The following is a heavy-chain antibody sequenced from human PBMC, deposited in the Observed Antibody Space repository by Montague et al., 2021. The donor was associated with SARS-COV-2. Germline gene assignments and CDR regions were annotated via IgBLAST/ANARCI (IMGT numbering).Heavy chain of an antibody. CDR3: ARERWAVGVSFDY. CDR1: GDSVSSNSPT. D-gene: IGHD1-26*01. V-gene: IGHV6-1*01. CDR2: TYYRSGWSN. Sequence: CAISGDSVSSNSPTRHWNRQSPSRRLEWLGRTYYRSGWSNDYAVSVRSRIIINPDTSTNQFSLQLSSVTPEDTAVYFCARERWAVGVSFDYWGQGTLVTVSA. J-gene: IGHJ4*02.